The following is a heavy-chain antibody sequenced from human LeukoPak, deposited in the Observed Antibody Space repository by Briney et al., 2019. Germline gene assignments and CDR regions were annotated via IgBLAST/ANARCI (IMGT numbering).Heavy chain of an antibody. J-gene: IGHJ3*02. CDR3: ARMKDSSSWYRSFDI. D-gene: IGHD6-13*01. Sequence: SETLSLTCTVSGGSISSYYWSWIRQPPGKGLEWIGYIYYSGSTNYNPSLKSRVTISVDTSKNQFSLKLSSVTAADTAVYYCARMKDSSSWYRSFDIWGQGTMVTVSS. V-gene: IGHV4-59*01. CDR2: IYYSGST. CDR1: GGSISSYY.